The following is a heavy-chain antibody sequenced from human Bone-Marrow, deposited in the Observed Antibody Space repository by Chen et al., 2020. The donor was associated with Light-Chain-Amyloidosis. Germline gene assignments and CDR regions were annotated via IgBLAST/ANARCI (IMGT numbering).Heavy chain of an antibody. J-gene: IGHJ6*03. D-gene: IGHD1-1*01. Sequence: EVQLVESGGGLVQPGRSLTLSCAASGFTFNDSAMYWVRQGPGKGLEWVSGISSNSGSIGYADSVKGRFSISRDNAKNYLHLQMNSLRPEDTALYYCVKSLIPSRYLYHYYMDVWGKGTTVIVSS. CDR2: ISSNSGSI. CDR1: GFTFNDSA. V-gene: IGHV3-9*01. CDR3: VKSLIPSRYLYHYYMDV.